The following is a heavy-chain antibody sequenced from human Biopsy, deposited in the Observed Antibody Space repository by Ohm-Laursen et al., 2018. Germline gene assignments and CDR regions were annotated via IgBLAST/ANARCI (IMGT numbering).Heavy chain of an antibody. Sequence: TLSLTCAVSNSSISRGYYWAWLRQPPGKGLEWIGSIYNTETTFYNPSLKSRFTISVDTSTNQFSLKVSSVTAADTALYFCARHPTGFWFDPWGHGTLVTVSS. J-gene: IGHJ5*02. CDR3: ARHPTGFWFDP. CDR1: NSSISRGYY. V-gene: IGHV4-38-2*01. CDR2: IYNTETT.